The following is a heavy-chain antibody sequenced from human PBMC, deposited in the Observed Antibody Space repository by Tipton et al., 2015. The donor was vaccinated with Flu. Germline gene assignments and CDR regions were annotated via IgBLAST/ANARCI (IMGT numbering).Heavy chain of an antibody. CDR2: IYYSGST. D-gene: IGHD3-9*01. J-gene: IGHJ6*02. V-gene: IGHV4-59*01. CDR3: ARGGYYDILTGYYMNGMDV. CDR1: GGSISSYY. Sequence: TLSLTCTVPGGSISSYYWSWIRQPPGKGLEWIGYIYYSGSTNYNPSLKSRVTISVDTSKNQFSLKLSSVTAADTAVYYCARGGYYDILTGYYMNGMDVWGQGP.